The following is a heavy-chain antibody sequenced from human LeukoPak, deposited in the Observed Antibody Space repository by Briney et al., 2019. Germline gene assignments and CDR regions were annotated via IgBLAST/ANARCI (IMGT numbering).Heavy chain of an antibody. J-gene: IGHJ6*02. D-gene: IGHD6-6*01. V-gene: IGHV4-59*08. CDR3: ARHLDGAPRPRLDYYGMDV. Sequence: PSETLSLTCTGSGGSVSGYYWSWVRQPPGKELEWIGYIYYSGGTNYNPSLKSRVTISVDTSKNQFSLNLSSVTAADTAVYYCARHLDGAPRPRLDYYGMDVWGQGTTVTVSS. CDR2: IYYSGGT. CDR1: GGSVSGYY.